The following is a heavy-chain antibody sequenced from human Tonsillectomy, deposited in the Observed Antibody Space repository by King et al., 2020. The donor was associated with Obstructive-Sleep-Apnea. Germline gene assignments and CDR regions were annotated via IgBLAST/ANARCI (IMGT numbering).Heavy chain of an antibody. D-gene: IGHD3-10*01. V-gene: IGHV3-23*04. Sequence: VQLVESGGGLVQPGGSLRLSCAASGFTFSSFAMTWVRQAPGKGLEWVSAITGSGDSTYYADSVKGRFTISRDNSKNKLYLQMSSLRAEDTAVYYCAKILWFGELLFPFDYWGQGTLVTVSS. CDR1: GFTFSSFA. J-gene: IGHJ4*02. CDR2: ITGSGDST. CDR3: AKILWFGELLFPFDY.